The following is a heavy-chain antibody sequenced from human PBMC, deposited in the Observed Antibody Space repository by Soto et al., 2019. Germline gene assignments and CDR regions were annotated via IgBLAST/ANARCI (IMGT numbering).Heavy chain of an antibody. Sequence: QVQLVQSGAEVMKPGSSVKVSCKASGGTFSSYAINWVRQDPGQWLEWMGGIIPIFGTANSAQKFQGRVTITADESTSTAYMELSSLRSEDTAVYYCARVQGDISCYYLNYFDYWGQGTLVTVST. J-gene: IGHJ4*02. CDR2: IIPIFGTA. CDR1: GGTFSSYA. CDR3: ARVQGDISCYYLNYFDY. V-gene: IGHV1-69*01. D-gene: IGHD3-22*01.